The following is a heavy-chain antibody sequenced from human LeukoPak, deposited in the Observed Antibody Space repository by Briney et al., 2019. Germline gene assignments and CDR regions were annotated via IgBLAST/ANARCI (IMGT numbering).Heavy chain of an antibody. CDR2: ISGSGTTL. V-gene: IGHV3-23*01. Sequence: GGSLRLSCAASGFTFSRYSMSWVRQAPGKGLEWVPAISGSGTTLYYADSVKGRFTISRDNSKNTLYLQINSLRAEDTAVYYCAKDSGGTYFYYYYYMDVWGKGTTVTVSS. CDR3: AKDSGGTYFYYYYYMDV. D-gene: IGHD1-26*01. CDR1: GFTFSRYS. J-gene: IGHJ6*03.